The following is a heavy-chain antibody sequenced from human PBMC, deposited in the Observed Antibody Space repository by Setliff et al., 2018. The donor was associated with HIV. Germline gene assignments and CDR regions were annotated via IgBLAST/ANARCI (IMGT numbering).Heavy chain of an antibody. CDR3: ARDTGVNVAPDGRGYHTFDF. CDR2: IYHRGGT. J-gene: IGHJ3*01. D-gene: IGHD2-8*02. CDR1: GSSISSNYY. Sequence: KASETLSLTCSVSGSSISSNYYWWAWIRQPPGKGLEYIGTIYHRGGTFNNPSLKRRVVLSVDTSKNQFSLKLTSVTAADTATYYCARDTGVNVAPDGRGYHTFDFWGRGTMVTVSS. V-gene: IGHV4-39*07.